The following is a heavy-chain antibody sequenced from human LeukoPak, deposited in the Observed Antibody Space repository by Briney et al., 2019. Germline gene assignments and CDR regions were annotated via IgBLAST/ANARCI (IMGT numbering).Heavy chain of an antibody. CDR1: GGSFSGYY. V-gene: IGHV4-34*01. J-gene: IGHJ4*02. CDR2: INHSGST. D-gene: IGHD1-26*01. Sequence: SETLSLTCAVYGGSFSGYYWSWIRQPPGKGLEWIGEINHSGSTNYNPSLKSRVTISVDTSKNQFSLKLSSVTAADTAVYYCARPGGSYLPTHFDYWGQGTLVTVSS. CDR3: ARPGGSYLPTHFDY.